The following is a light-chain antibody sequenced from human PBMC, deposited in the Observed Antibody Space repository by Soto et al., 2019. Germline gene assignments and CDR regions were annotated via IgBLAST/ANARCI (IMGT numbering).Light chain of an antibody. CDR3: QQYGSSGT. CDR1: QSISSH. CDR2: GAS. J-gene: IGKJ1*01. V-gene: IGKV3-20*01. Sequence: EIVMTQSPATLSVSPGERATPPCRASQSISSHLAWYQQKPGQAPRLLIYGASNRATGIPDRFSGSGSGTDFTLTISRLEPEDFAVYYCQQYGSSGTFGQGTKVDIK.